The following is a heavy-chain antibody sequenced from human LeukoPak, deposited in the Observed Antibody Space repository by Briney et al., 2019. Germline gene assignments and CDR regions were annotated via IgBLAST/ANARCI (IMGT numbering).Heavy chain of an antibody. D-gene: IGHD3-3*01. CDR1: GYTFSGYY. CDR3: AKELEWQFYYGMDV. V-gene: IGHV1-2*02. Sequence: ASVKVSCKASGYTFSGYYMHWVRQAPGQGLEWMGWINPNSGGTNYAQRFQGRVTMTRDTSISTAYMELSRLRSDDTAVYYCAKELEWQFYYGMDVWGQGTTVTVSS. J-gene: IGHJ6*02. CDR2: INPNSGGT.